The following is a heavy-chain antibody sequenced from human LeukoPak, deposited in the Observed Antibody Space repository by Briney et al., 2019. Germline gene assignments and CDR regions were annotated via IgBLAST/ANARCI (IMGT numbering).Heavy chain of an antibody. CDR1: GYTFTGYY. CDR3: AREDSNPKYYYYYGMDV. Sequence: ASVKVSCKASGYTFTGYYMNWVRQAPGQGLEWMGRINPNSGGTKYAQKFQGRVTMTRDTSINTAYMELSRLRSDDTAVYYCAREDSNPKYYYYYGMDVWGQGTTATVSS. J-gene: IGHJ6*02. D-gene: IGHD4-11*01. V-gene: IGHV1-2*06. CDR2: INPNSGGT.